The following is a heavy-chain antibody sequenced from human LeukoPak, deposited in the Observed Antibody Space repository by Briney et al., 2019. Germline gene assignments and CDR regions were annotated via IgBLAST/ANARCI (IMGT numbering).Heavy chain of an antibody. Sequence: SSETLSLTCIVSGGSINNHYWTWIRQPPGKGLEWIGYIYYSGSTYYNPSLKSRVTISVDTSKNQFSLKLSSVTAADTAVYYCARGQDPVAVPYYYMDVWGKGTTVTVSS. CDR1: GGSINNHY. V-gene: IGHV4-59*11. D-gene: IGHD3-22*01. CDR2: IYYSGST. J-gene: IGHJ6*03. CDR3: ARGQDPVAVPYYYMDV.